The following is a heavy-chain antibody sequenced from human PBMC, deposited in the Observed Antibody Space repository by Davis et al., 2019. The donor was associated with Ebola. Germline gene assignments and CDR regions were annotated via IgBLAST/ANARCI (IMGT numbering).Heavy chain of an antibody. Sequence: GESLKISCAASGFTFSSYAMHWVRQAPGKGLEWVAVISYDGSNKYYADSVKGRFTISRDNSKNTLYLQMNSLRAEDTAVYYCARVGAAAGTYYFDYWGQGTLVTVSS. CDR1: GFTFSSYA. J-gene: IGHJ4*02. V-gene: IGHV3-30-3*01. CDR2: ISYDGSNK. D-gene: IGHD6-13*01. CDR3: ARVGAAAGTYYFDY.